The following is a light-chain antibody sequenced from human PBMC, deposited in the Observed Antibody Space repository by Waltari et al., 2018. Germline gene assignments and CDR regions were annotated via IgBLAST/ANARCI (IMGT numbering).Light chain of an antibody. J-gene: IGLJ2*01. CDR1: SSNIGNNY. V-gene: IGLV1-51*01. CDR2: DNH. CDR3: GTWDSSLSVVV. Sequence: QSVLTQPPSVSAAPGQKVTISCSGSSSNIGNNYLSWYQQFPGTAPKVLIYDNHKRPSGIPDRFSGSKSGTSATLDITGLQTGDEADYYCGTWDSSLSVVVFGGGTKLTVL.